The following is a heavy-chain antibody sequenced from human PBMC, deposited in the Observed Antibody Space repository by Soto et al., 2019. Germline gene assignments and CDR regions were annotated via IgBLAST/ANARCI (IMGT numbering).Heavy chain of an antibody. Sequence: GGSLRLSCAASGFTFRDYYMSWVRQAPGKGLEWVSYISDTGNNTYYADSVQGRFTISRDNAKNSLYLQMRSLRAEDTAVYYCARANHHTYYAMDVWGQGTTVTVSS. CDR1: GFTFRDYY. CDR3: ARANHHTYYAMDV. CDR2: ISDTGNNT. V-gene: IGHV3-11*01. J-gene: IGHJ6*02.